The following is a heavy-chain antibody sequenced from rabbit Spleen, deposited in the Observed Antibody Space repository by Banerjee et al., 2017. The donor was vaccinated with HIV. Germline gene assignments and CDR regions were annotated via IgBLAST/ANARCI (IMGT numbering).Heavy chain of an antibody. CDR3: AREKSGSYGYDL. Sequence: QEQLVESGGGLVQPGGSLKLLCKASGFDFSNYGVNWVRQAPGKGLEWIGYIDPVFGIAVYASWAKGRFTFSKTSSTTVTLQMTSLTAADTATYFCAREKSGSYGYDLWGPGTLVTVS. V-gene: IGHV1S45*01. J-gene: IGHJ4*01. D-gene: IGHD6-1*01. CDR1: GFDFSNYG. CDR2: IDPVFGIA.